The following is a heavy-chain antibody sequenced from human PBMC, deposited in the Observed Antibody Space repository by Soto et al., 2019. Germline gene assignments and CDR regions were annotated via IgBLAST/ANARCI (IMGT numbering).Heavy chain of an antibody. Sequence: SLTCAVYGGSFSGYYWSWIRQSPGKGLEWIGEINHSGSTNYTPSLKTRVTISVDTSKNQVSLKLSSVTAADTAVYYCARTTAFVSGTYPPAHFDYWGQGTRVTVSS. CDR2: INHSGST. CDR1: GGSFSGYY. CDR3: ARTTAFVSGTYPPAHFDY. V-gene: IGHV4-34*01. J-gene: IGHJ4*02. D-gene: IGHD3-16*01.